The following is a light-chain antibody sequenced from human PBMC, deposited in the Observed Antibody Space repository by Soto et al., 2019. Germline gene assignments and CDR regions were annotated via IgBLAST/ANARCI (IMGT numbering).Light chain of an antibody. CDR2: SNN. J-gene: IGLJ2*01. Sequence: QSVLTQPPSASGTPGQRVTISCSGSSSNIGSNTVNWYQQLPGTAPKLLIYSNNQRPSGVLDRYSGSKSGTSASLAISGLESGDEVYYHCAGWDDIQNGDVVFGGGTNLTV. CDR1: SSNIGSNT. CDR3: AGWDDIQNGDVV. V-gene: IGLV1-44*01.